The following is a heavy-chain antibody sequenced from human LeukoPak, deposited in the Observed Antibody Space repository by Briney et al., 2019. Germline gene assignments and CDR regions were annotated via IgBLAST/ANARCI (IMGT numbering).Heavy chain of an antibody. CDR2: IYPGDSDT. D-gene: IGHD3-10*01. CDR1: GYSFTSYC. Sequence: GESLKISCKVSGYSFTSYCIGWVRQMPGKGLEWMGIIYPGDSDTRYSPSFQGQVTISADKSISTAYLQWSSLKASDTAMYYCARGHGSGSCSGYNWFDPWGQGTLVTVSS. V-gene: IGHV5-51*01. J-gene: IGHJ5*02. CDR3: ARGHGSGSCSGYNWFDP.